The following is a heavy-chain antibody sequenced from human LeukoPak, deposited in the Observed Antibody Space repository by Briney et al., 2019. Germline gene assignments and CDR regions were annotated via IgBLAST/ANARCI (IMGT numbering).Heavy chain of an antibody. CDR3: ARGRRTAQTKNNWFDP. CDR1: NGSISSYY. Sequence: SETLSLTCAVCNGSISSYYWSWVRQPPGKGLEWIGYILTSGTTNYNPSLKSRVTISVDTSKNQFTLKLSSVTAADTAVYFCARGRRTAQTKNNWFDPWGQETLVTVSS. J-gene: IGHJ5*02. CDR2: ILTSGTT. V-gene: IGHV4-4*09. D-gene: IGHD2-8*01.